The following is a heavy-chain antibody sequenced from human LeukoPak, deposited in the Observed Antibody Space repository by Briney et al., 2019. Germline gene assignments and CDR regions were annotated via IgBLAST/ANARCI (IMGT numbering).Heavy chain of an antibody. CDR1: GFTFSSYG. J-gene: IGHJ6*03. V-gene: IGHV3-30*02. D-gene: IGHD3-10*01. CDR2: IRYDGSNK. CDR3: AKDRNIWFGELVYYYYYMDV. Sequence: GGSLRLSCAASGFTFSSYGMHWVRQAPGKGLEWVAFIRYDGSNKYYADSVKGRFTISRDNSKNTLYLQMNSLRAEDTAVYYCAKDRNIWFGELVYYYYYMDVWGKGTTVTISS.